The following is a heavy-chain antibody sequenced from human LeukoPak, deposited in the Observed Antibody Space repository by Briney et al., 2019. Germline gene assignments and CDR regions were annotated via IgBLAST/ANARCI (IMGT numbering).Heavy chain of an antibody. CDR2: MNPNSGNA. D-gene: IGHD6-13*01. CDR3: ARVLSGSSWYRVSYYYGMDV. Sequence: GASVKVSCKASGYTFTGYYMHWVRQATGQGLEWMGWMNPNSGNAGYAQKFQGRVTMTRNTSISTAYMELSSLRSEDTAVYYCARVLSGSSWYRVSYYYGMDVWGQGTTVTVSS. J-gene: IGHJ6*02. V-gene: IGHV1-8*02. CDR1: GYTFTGYY.